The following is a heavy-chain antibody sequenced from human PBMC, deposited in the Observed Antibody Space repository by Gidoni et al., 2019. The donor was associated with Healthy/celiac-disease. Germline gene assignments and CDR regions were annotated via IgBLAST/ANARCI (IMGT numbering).Heavy chain of an antibody. CDR3: AREGVVAGTMAFDY. J-gene: IGHJ4*02. CDR1: GFTFSSYW. D-gene: IGHD6-19*01. Sequence: EVQLVESGGGLVQPGGSLRLSCAASGFTFSSYWMSWVRQAPGKGLEWVANIKQDGSEKYYVDSVKGRFTISRDNAKNSRYLQMNSLRAEDTAVYYCAREGVVAGTMAFDYWGQGTLVTVSS. CDR2: IKQDGSEK. V-gene: IGHV3-7*04.